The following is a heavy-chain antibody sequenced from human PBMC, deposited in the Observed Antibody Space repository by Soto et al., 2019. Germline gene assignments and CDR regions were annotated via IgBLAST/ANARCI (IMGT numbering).Heavy chain of an antibody. V-gene: IGHV3-23*01. D-gene: IGHD3-22*01. J-gene: IGHJ6*02. CDR3: ANHASGYSLFIYYYYGMDV. CDR1: GFTFSSYA. CDR2: ISGSGGST. Sequence: GESLKISCAASGFTFSSYAMSWVRQAPGKGLEWVSAISGSGGSTYYADSVKGRFTISRDNSKNTLYLQMNSLRAEDTAVYYCANHASGYSLFIYYYYGMDVWGQGTTVTVSS.